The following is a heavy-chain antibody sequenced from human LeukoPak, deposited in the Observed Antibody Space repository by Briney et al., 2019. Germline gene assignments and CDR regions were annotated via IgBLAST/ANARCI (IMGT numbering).Heavy chain of an antibody. V-gene: IGHV4-59*08. CDR3: ARHDVDTAMGDYYYGMDV. CDR2: IYYSGST. D-gene: IGHD5-18*01. Sequence: SETLSLTCTVSGDSISSYYWSWIRQPPGKGLEWIGYIYYSGSTNYNPSLKSRVTISVDTSKNQFSLKLSSVTAADTAVYYCARHDVDTAMGDYYYGMDVWGQGTTVTVSS. J-gene: IGHJ6*02. CDR1: GDSISSYY.